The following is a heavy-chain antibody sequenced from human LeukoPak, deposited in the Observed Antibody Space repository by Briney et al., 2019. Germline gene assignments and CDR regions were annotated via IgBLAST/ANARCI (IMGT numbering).Heavy chain of an antibody. V-gene: IGHV1-24*01. CDR3: AKGGHDSSGHGDIMGAFDI. CDR2: FDPEDGET. Sequence: ASVKVSCKVSGYTLTELSMHWVRQAPGKGLEWMRGFDPEDGETIYAQKFQGRVTMTEDTSTDTAYMELSSLRSEDTAVYYCAKGGHDSSGHGDIMGAFDIWGQGTMVTVSS. D-gene: IGHD3-22*01. CDR1: GYTLTELS. J-gene: IGHJ3*02.